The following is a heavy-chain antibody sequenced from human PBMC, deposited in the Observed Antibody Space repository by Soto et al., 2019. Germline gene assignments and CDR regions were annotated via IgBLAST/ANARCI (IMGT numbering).Heavy chain of an antibody. D-gene: IGHD6-19*01. CDR2: IYHSGST. V-gene: IGHV4-4*02. CDR1: SGSISSSNW. J-gene: IGHJ4*02. CDR3: ARAVPVDSGWGMYYFDY. Sequence: QVQLQESGPGLVKPSGTLSLTCAVSSGSISSSNWWSWVRQPPGKGLEWIGEIYHSGSTNYNPSLKSRVTISVDKSKNQFSLKLSSVTAADTAVYYCARAVPVDSGWGMYYFDYWGQGTLVTVSS.